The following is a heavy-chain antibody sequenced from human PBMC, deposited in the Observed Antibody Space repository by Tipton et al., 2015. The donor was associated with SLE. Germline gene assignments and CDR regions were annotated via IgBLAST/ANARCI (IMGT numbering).Heavy chain of an antibody. Sequence: GSLRLSCAASGFNFDDYGMSWVRQAPGKGLEWVSGINWNGGNTGYADSVKGRFTISRDSAKNSLYLQMNSLRAEDTALYYCASSGPKSGLRTGYFDYWGQGTLVTVSS. CDR2: INWNGGNT. V-gene: IGHV3-20*04. CDR1: GFNFDDYG. CDR3: ASSGPKSGLRTGYFDY. J-gene: IGHJ4*02. D-gene: IGHD3-10*02.